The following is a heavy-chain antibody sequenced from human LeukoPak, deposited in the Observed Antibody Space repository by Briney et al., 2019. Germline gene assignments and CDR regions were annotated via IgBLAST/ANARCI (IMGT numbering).Heavy chain of an antibody. D-gene: IGHD5-24*01. CDR2: LNQGGST. CDR3: ARLSARRWLQLTRYYYYMDV. J-gene: IGHJ6*03. CDR1: GGSFSVYY. V-gene: IGHV4-34*01. Sequence: SETLSLTCAVYGGSFSVYYWSWIRQPPGKGLEWIGDLNQGGSTSYNPSLKSRVTISVDTSKNQFSLKLSSVTAADTAVYYCARLSARRWLQLTRYYYYMDVWGKGTTVTISS.